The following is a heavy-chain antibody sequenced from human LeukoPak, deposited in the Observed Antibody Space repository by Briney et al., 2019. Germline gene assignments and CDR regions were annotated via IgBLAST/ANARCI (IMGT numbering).Heavy chain of an antibody. CDR1: GASISSSSYY. J-gene: IGHJ3*02. CDR2: IYYSGST. CDR3: ARQGEGGRAFDI. Sequence: SETLSLTCTVSGASISSSSYYWVWIRQPQGKGLEWIGNIYYSGSTYYNPSLKSRVTISVDSSKNQFSLKLSSVTAADTAVYYCARQGEGGRAFDIWGQGTMITVSS. V-gene: IGHV4-39*01. D-gene: IGHD1-26*01.